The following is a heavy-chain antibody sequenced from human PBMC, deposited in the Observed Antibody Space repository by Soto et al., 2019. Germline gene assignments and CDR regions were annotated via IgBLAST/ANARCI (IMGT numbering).Heavy chain of an antibody. Sequence: EVQLVESGGGLVKPGGSLRLSYAASGITFIYAWMDWVRQAPGKRLEWVGRIKRQAGGGTIDYAAPVKGRFTISRDDSKNTVYLQMDSLKTEYTAVYYCTHVFSVAHPYSYFWGQGTLVTVSS. CDR2: IKRQAGGGTI. V-gene: IGHV3-15*07. CDR1: GITFIYAW. CDR3: THVFSVAHPYSYF. J-gene: IGHJ4*02. D-gene: IGHD3-9*01.